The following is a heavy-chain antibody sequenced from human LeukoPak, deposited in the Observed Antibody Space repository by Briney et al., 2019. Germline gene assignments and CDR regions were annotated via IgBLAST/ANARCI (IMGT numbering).Heavy chain of an antibody. CDR1: GFTFPTYA. V-gene: IGHV3-23*01. CDR3: AKDWSTVVTPKGYYFDS. Sequence: PGGSLRLSCEASGFTFPTYAMSWVRQAPGKGLEWVSAISTTGASTYYGDSVEGRFTNSRDNSKNTLSLQMDSLRVEDAALDYCAKDWSTVVTPKGYYFDSWGEGTLVTVSS. CDR2: ISTTGAST. J-gene: IGHJ4*02. D-gene: IGHD4-23*01.